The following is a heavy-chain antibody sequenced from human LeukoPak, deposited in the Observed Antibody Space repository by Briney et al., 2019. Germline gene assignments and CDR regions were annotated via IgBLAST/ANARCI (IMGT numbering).Heavy chain of an antibody. CDR1: GGSISSSSYY. D-gene: IGHD6-13*01. Sequence: SETLSLTCTVSGGSISSSSYYWGWIRQPPWKGLAWIGSIYYSGSTYYNPSLKSRFTISVDTSKNQFSLKLSSVTAADTAVYYCARCVQQLPDYWGQGTLVTVSS. CDR2: IYYSGST. CDR3: ARCVQQLPDY. J-gene: IGHJ4*02. V-gene: IGHV4-39*01.